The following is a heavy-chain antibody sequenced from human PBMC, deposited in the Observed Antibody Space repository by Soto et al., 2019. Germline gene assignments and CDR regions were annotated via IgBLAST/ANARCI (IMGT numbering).Heavy chain of an antibody. CDR1: GFTFSTHA. J-gene: IGHJ5*02. Sequence: QVQLVESGGGVVQPGRSLRLSCAASGFTFSTHAMHWVRQAPGKGLECVAIVSFDGSNKYYADSVKGRFTISRDNSKNTLYLQMSGLTHEDTAVYYCARDQTGITTAGGGRIDPWGQGTLVTVSS. V-gene: IGHV3-30-3*01. CDR3: ARDQTGITTAGGGRIDP. CDR2: VSFDGSNK. D-gene: IGHD6-13*01.